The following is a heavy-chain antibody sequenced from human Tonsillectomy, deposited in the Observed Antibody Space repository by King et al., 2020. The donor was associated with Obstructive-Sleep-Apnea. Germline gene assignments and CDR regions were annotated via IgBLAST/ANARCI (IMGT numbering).Heavy chain of an antibody. CDR2: IRSKAYGGKT. J-gene: IGHJ4*02. CDR1: GFTFGDYA. Sequence: QLMQSGGGLVQPGRSLRLSCTASGFTFGDYAMSWFRQAPGKGLEWVGFIRSKAYGGKTEYAAAVKGRFTISRDDSKSIAYLQMNSLKTEDTAVYYCTREDGDYLDYWGQGTLVTVSS. CDR3: TREDGDYLDY. V-gene: IGHV3-49*03. D-gene: IGHD4-17*01.